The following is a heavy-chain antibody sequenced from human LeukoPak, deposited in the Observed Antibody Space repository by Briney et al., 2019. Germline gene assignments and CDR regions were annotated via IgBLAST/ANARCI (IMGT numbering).Heavy chain of an antibody. CDR3: ARGGSIVGTTPHDTFDI. CDR1: GGYTGSHY. J-gene: IGHJ3*02. Sequence: SETLSLTCTVSGGYTGSHYWSWIRQPAGKGLEWIGRISPSGTTHYNPSLGSRVTMSVDTSKNYFSLRLSSVTAADTAVYYCARGGSIVGTTPHDTFDIWGQGTVVTVSS. CDR2: ISPSGTT. D-gene: IGHD1-26*01. V-gene: IGHV4-4*07.